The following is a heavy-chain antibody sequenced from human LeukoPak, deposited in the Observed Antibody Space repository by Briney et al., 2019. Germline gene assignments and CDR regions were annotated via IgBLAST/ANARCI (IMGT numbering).Heavy chain of an antibody. D-gene: IGHD3-22*01. Sequence: GGSLRLSCAASGLIFSSYDMNWVRQAPGKGLEWVSTISGSDTSTYYADSVKGRFTIPRDNSKNMLFLQMNSLRAEDTAIYYCAKYCSGYDCYGGVDYWGQGTLVTVSS. J-gene: IGHJ4*02. CDR3: AKYCSGYDCYGGVDY. CDR1: GLIFSSYD. CDR2: ISGSDTST. V-gene: IGHV3-23*01.